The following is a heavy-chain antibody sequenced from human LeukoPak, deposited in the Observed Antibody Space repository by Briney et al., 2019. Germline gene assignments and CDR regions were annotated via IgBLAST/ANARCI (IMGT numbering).Heavy chain of an antibody. CDR2: IYYSGST. J-gene: IGHJ5*02. CDR3: ARVRPYDILTGYYKTVWFDP. D-gene: IGHD3-9*01. CDR1: GGSISSSIYY. Sequence: SETLSLTCTVSGGSISSSIYYWGWIRQSPGKGLEWIGSIYYSGSTYYNPSLKSRVTISVDTSKNQFSLKLSSVTAADTAVYYCARVRPYDILTGYYKTVWFDPWGQGTLVTVSS. V-gene: IGHV4-39*07.